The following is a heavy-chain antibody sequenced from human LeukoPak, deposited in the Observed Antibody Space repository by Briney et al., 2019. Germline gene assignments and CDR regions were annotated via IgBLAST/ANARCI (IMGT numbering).Heavy chain of an antibody. J-gene: IGHJ4*02. Sequence: VGSLRLSFAASGFTLSDYYMSWIGQAPGKGLEWVSDISSRCSYTHFADSVRGRFTISRDNAKSSLYLQMNTLRAEDTAVYYCARGELTVYGDPAYFDNWGQGTLVTVSS. CDR2: ISSRCSYT. D-gene: IGHD4-17*01. V-gene: IGHV3-11*06. CDR1: GFTLSDYY. CDR3: ARGELTVYGDPAYFDN.